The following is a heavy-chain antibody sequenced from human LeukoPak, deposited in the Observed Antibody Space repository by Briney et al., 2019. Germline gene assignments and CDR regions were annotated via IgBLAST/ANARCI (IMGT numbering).Heavy chain of an antibody. CDR2: IKSKTDGGTT. J-gene: IGHJ4*02. CDR1: GFTFSNAW. D-gene: IGHD6-13*01. V-gene: IGHV3-15*01. Sequence: GSLRLSCAASGFTFSNAWMSWVRQAPGKGLEWVGRIKSKTDGGTTDYAAPGKGRFTMSRDDSKNKMYLHMTSLKTEETAVYYCSTDEQQLHKFYFDYWGQGTLVTVSS. CDR3: STDEQQLHKFYFDY.